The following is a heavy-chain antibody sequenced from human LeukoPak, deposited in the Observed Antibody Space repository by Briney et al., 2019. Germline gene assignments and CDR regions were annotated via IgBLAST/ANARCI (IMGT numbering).Heavy chain of an antibody. D-gene: IGHD1-26*01. CDR3: ARANFSGSYPFDY. CDR1: GYSISSGYY. J-gene: IGHJ4*02. CDR2: IYYSGST. Sequence: SETLSLTCTVSGYSISSGYYWGWIRQPPGKGLEWIGSIYYSGSTYYNPSLKSRVTISVDTSKNQFSLKLSSVTAADTAVYYCARANFSGSYPFDYWGQGTLVTVSS. V-gene: IGHV4-38-2*02.